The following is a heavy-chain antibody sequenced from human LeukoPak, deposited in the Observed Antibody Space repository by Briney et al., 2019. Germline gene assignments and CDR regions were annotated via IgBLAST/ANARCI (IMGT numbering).Heavy chain of an antibody. Sequence: SETLSLTCSVSGGSISSYYWSWIRQPPGKGLEWIGYIYYSGSTNYNPSLKSRVTISVDTSKNQFSLKLSSVTAADTAVYYCARHPPGSRIKTHFDYWGQGTLVTVSS. CDR3: ARHPPGSRIKTHFDY. CDR1: GGSISSYY. J-gene: IGHJ4*02. V-gene: IGHV4-59*08. CDR2: IYYSGST. D-gene: IGHD2-15*01.